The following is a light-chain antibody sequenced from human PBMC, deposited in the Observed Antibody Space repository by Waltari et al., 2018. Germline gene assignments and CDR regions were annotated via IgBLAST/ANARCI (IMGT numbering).Light chain of an antibody. CDR1: QSVLYSSNNKNF. CDR2: WAA. J-gene: IGKJ5*01. Sequence: DTVVTQSPQSLTVSLGERATIDCKSIQSVLYSSNNKNFVGWYQQKPGQPPKLLSYWAAIRESGVPDRFNGSGSGTDFTLTINSLQAEDVAIYDCQQYHSIPITFGQVTRLEIK. V-gene: IGKV4-1*01. CDR3: QQYHSIPIT.